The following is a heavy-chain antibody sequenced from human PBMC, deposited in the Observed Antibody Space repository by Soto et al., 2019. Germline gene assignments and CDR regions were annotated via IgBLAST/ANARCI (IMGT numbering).Heavy chain of an antibody. CDR1: GDTFTDYY. D-gene: IGHD2-21*02. CDR3: ARGGHVVVVTAALDY. Sequence: QVQLVQSGAEVKKPGASVKVSCKASGDTFTDYYIHWVRQAPGQGLEWIGTVNPSGGHTTYAQHFLGRMTMPRDTSTSTLYMELTSLTSEDTAVYYCARGGHVVVVTAALDYWGQGTLVTVSS. V-gene: IGHV1-46*01. J-gene: IGHJ4*02. CDR2: VNPSGGHT.